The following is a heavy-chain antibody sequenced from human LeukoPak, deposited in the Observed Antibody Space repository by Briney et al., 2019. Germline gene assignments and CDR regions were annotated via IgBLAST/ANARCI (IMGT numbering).Heavy chain of an antibody. V-gene: IGHV1-2*02. CDR2: INPNSGGT. Sequence: ASVKVSCKASGYTFTGYYMHWVRQAPGQGLEWMGWINPNSGGTNYAQKFQGRVTMTRDTSTSTVYMELSSLRSEDTAVYYCARDRRPITMVRGVIRRGAFDIWGQGTMVTVSS. J-gene: IGHJ3*02. CDR1: GYTFTGYY. D-gene: IGHD3-10*01. CDR3: ARDRRPITMVRGVIRRGAFDI.